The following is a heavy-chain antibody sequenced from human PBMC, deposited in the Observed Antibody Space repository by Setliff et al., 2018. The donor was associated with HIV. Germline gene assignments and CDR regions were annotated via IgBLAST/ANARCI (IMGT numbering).Heavy chain of an antibody. V-gene: IGHV4-34*01. J-gene: IGHJ4*02. CDR3: ARGVRDNSGWSSYYFDY. D-gene: IGHD6-19*01. CDR1: GGSFSGYY. CDR2: VTHSGRT. Sequence: ASETLFLTCAVYGGSFSGYYWSWIRQPPGKGLEWIGEVTHSGRTNYNPSLESRVTTSVDTSKKQFSLRLTSVTAADTAVYYCARGVRDNSGWSSYYFDYWGQGTLVTVSS.